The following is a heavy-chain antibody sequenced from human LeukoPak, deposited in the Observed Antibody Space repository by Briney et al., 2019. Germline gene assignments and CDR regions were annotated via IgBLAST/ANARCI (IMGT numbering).Heavy chain of an antibody. CDR1: GGSVSGYY. Sequence: PSETLSLTCTVSGGSVSGYYWSWIRQPPGKGLEWIGYIYSSGSSNDNPTLKSRVTISVDTSENQFSLKLTSVTAADTAVYYCARDREYSSSGLVWFDPWGQGILVTVSS. CDR2: IYSSGSS. J-gene: IGHJ5*02. D-gene: IGHD6-6*01. CDR3: ARDREYSSSGLVWFDP. V-gene: IGHV4-4*08.